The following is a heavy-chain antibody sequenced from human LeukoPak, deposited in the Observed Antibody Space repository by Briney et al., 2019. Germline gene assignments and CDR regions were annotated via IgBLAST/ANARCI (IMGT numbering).Heavy chain of an antibody. CDR1: GYTFTSYG. J-gene: IGHJ3*02. D-gene: IGHD5-18*01. V-gene: IGHV1-18*01. CDR2: ISTYIDKI. CDR3: ARVIQLWFDAFDI. Sequence: GASVKVSCKASGYTFTSYGISWVRQAPGQGLEWMGWISTYIDKINYAHKFQGRVTMTTDTSTSTAYMEMSSLRTDDTAIYYCARVIQLWFDAFDIWGQGTMVTVSS.